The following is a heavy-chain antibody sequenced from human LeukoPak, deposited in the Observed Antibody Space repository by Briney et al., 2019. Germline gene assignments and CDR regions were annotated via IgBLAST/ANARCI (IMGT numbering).Heavy chain of an antibody. CDR3: TTDLIVGATPSYFDY. Sequence: GGSLRLSCAASGFTFSNAWMNWVRQAPGKGLEWVGRIKSKTDGGTTDYAAPVKGRFTISRDDSKNTLYQQVNSLKTEDTAVYYCTTDLIVGATPSYFDYWGQGTLVTVSS. CDR1: GFTFSNAW. D-gene: IGHD1-26*01. V-gene: IGHV3-15*07. CDR2: IKSKTDGGTT. J-gene: IGHJ4*02.